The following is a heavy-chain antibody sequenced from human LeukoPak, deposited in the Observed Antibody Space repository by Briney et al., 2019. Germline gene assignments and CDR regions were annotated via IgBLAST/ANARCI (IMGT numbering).Heavy chain of an antibody. D-gene: IGHD6-19*01. CDR1: GYTFTGYY. CDR2: INPNSGGT. J-gene: IGHJ4*02. Sequence: GASVKVSCKASGYTFTGYYMHWVRQAPGQGLEWMGWINPNSGGTNYAQKFQGRVTMTRDTSISTAYMELSRLRSDDTAVYYCARARSGWYLPGDYWGQGTLVTVSS. CDR3: ARARSGWYLPGDY. V-gene: IGHV1-2*02.